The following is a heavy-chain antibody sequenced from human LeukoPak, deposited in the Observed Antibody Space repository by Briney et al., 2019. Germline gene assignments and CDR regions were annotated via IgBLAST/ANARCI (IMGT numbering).Heavy chain of an antibody. D-gene: IGHD3-22*01. V-gene: IGHV4-34*01. CDR2: INHSGST. CDR3: ATGRPSYYYDSSGYEFDP. CDR1: GGSLSGYY. Sequence: SETLSLTCAVYGGSLSGYYWSWIRQPPGKGLEWIGEINHSGSTNYNPSLKSRVTISVDTSKNQFSLKLSSVTAADTAVYYCATGRPSYYYDSSGYEFDPWGQGTLVTVSS. J-gene: IGHJ5*02.